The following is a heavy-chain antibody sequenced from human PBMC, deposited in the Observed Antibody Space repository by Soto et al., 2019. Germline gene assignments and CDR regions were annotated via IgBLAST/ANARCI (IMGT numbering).Heavy chain of an antibody. J-gene: IGHJ4*02. CDR2: IDWDDDK. D-gene: IGHD3-9*01. Sequence: SGPTLVNPKKTFTLPCTFSGFSLTTGGMCVSWIRQPPGKALEWLARIDWDDDKYYSTSLKTRLTISKDTSKNQVVLTMTNMDPVDTATYYCARNDILTGYFHYWGQGTLVTVSS. V-gene: IGHV2-70*11. CDR1: GFSLTTGGMC. CDR3: ARNDILTGYFHY.